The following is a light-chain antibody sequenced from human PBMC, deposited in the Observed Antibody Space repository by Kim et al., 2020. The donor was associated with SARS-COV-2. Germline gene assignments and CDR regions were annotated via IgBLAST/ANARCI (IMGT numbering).Light chain of an antibody. Sequence: ALGQTVRITCKGDSLRSYYASWYQPKPGHAPVLVIYGKNNRPSGIPDLFSGSSSGNTASLTITGAQAEDEADYYCNSRDSSGNHLVFGGGTQLTVL. CDR3: NSRDSSGNHLV. CDR1: SLRSYY. J-gene: IGLJ3*02. CDR2: GKN. V-gene: IGLV3-19*01.